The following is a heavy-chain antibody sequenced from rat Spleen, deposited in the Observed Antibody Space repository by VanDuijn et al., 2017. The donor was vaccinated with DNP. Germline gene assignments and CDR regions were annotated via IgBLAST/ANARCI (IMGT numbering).Heavy chain of an antibody. Sequence: EVQLVESGGGLVQPGRSLKLSCAASGFTFSDYNMAWVRQAPKKGLEWVATIIYDGSRTYYRDSVKGRFTISRDNAKSTLYLQMDSLRSEDTATYYCATQDYGYNYGLDWYFDFWGPGTMVTVSS. CDR3: ATQDYGYNYGLDWYFDF. CDR2: IIYDGSRT. J-gene: IGHJ1*01. CDR1: GFTFSDYN. D-gene: IGHD1-9*01. V-gene: IGHV5S10*01.